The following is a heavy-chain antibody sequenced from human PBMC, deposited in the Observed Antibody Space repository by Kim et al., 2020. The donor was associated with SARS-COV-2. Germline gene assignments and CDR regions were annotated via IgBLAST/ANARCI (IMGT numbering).Heavy chain of an antibody. CDR1: GFTFSSYG. D-gene: IGHD1-26*01. CDR2: IWYDGSNK. V-gene: IGHV3-33*01. CDR3: ARETSGGSYKDGDYYYMDV. Sequence: GGSLRLSCAGSGFTFSSYGMHWVRQAPGKGLEWVAVIWYDGSNKYYADSVKGRFTISRDNSKNTLYLQMNSLRAEDTAVYYCARETSGGSYKDGDYYYMDVWGKGATVTVSS. J-gene: IGHJ6*03.